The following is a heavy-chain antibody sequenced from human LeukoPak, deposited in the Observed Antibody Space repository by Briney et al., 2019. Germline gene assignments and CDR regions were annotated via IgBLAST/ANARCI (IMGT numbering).Heavy chain of an antibody. CDR3: ARAWTRGNGFDI. Sequence: PSETLSLTCAVYGGSFSGYYWSWIRQPPGKGLEWIGEINHSGSTNYNPSLKSRVTISVDTSKNQFSLKLSSVTAADTAVYYCARAWTRGNGFDIWGQGTMVTVSS. CDR2: INHSGST. CDR1: GGSFSGYY. D-gene: IGHD3/OR15-3a*01. V-gene: IGHV4-34*01. J-gene: IGHJ3*02.